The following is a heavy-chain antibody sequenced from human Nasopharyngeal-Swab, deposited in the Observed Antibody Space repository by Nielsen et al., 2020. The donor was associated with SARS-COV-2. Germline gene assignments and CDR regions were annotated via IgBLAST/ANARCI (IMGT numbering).Heavy chain of an antibody. Sequence: GESLKISCAASGFTFSSHAMTWVRQAPGRGLGWFSYITTSGTNTYFADSVKGRFTISRDNSKNTLYLQMNSLRAEDTAIYYCAKGGTAHYYFDYWAQRTLVTVSS. V-gene: IGHV3-23*01. CDR2: ITTSGTNT. D-gene: IGHD2-21*02. CDR3: AKGGTAHYYFDY. CDR1: GFTFSSHA. J-gene: IGHJ4*02.